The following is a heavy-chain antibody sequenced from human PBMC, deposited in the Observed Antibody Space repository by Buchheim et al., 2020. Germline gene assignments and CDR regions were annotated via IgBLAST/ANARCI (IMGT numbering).Heavy chain of an antibody. J-gene: IGHJ4*02. V-gene: IGHV3-23*01. CDR3: AKDGEDAYDYSRGYFDY. CDR1: GFTFSNFA. D-gene: IGHD2-21*01. CDR2: ISGTGRST. Sequence: EVQILKSGGGLVHPGGSLRLSCAASGFTFSNFAMGWVRQAPGKGLEWVSSISGTGRSTYYTDSVKGRFTISRDNSKNIVYLQMNTLGAEDTALYYCAKDGEDAYDYSRGYFDYWGQGTL.